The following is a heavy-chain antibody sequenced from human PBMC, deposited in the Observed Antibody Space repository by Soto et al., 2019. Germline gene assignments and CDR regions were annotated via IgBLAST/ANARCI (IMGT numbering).Heavy chain of an antibody. D-gene: IGHD6-19*01. CDR3: AKDSQDGSGWLDY. CDR2: ISYDGSNK. V-gene: IGHV3-30*18. CDR1: GFTFSSYG. J-gene: IGHJ4*02. Sequence: QVQLVESGGGVVQPGRSLRLSCAASGFTFSSYGMHWVRQAPGKGLEWVAVISYDGSNKYYADSVKGRFTISRDNSKNTLYLQMNSLRAEDTAVYYCAKDSQDGSGWLDYWGQGTLVTVSS.